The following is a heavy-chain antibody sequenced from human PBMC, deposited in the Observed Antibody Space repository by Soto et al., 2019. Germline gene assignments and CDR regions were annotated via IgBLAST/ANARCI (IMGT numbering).Heavy chain of an antibody. J-gene: IGHJ6*03. CDR2: IRSKAYGGTT. CDR3: TRVKNDYGDYVSYYYYYMDV. CDR1: GFTFGDYA. Sequence: GGSLRLSCTASGFTFGDYAMSWFRQAPGKGLEWVGFIRSKAYGGTTEYAASVKGRFTISRDDSKSIAYLQMNSLKTEDTAVYYFTRVKNDYGDYVSYYYYYMDVWGKGTTVTVSS. D-gene: IGHD4-17*01. V-gene: IGHV3-49*03.